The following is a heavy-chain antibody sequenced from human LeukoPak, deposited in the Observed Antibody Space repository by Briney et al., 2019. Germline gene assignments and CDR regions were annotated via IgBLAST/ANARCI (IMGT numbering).Heavy chain of an antibody. CDR1: GFTFKNYW. V-gene: IGHV3-74*01. CDR3: ARGDRFAFDI. Sequence: GGSLRLSCAASGFTFKNYWMHWVRQAPGKGLVWVSRIKSDGISTGYADSVKGRFTISRDNAKNTLYLQMNSLRAEDTAVYYCARGDRFAFDIWGQGTMVTVSS. CDR2: IKSDGIST. D-gene: IGHD2-21*02. J-gene: IGHJ3*02.